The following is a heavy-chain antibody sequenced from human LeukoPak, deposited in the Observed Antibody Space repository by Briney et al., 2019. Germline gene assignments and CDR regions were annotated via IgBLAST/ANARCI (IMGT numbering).Heavy chain of an antibody. CDR3: ANRRGTQVLGNNIDI. CDR1: GFTFSRYA. Sequence: GGSLRLSCVASGFTFSRYAMHWVRQSPGKGLEWVAVISYDGSNKYYADSVKGRFTISRDNSKNTLYLQMNSLRAEDTAVYYCANRRGTQVLGNNIDIWGQGTLVTVSS. V-gene: IGHV3-30*18. CDR2: ISYDGSNK. D-gene: IGHD1-1*01. J-gene: IGHJ3*02.